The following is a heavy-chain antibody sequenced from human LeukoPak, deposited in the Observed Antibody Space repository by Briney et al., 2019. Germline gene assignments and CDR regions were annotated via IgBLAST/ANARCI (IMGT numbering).Heavy chain of an antibody. Sequence: GGTLRLSCAASGFTFRSHGMNWVRQAPGKGLEWVSGISPSGGITYYTDSVRGRFTISRDNSKNTVSLQMNSLRGEDTAVYYCAKGDDWGRFKDWGQGTLVTVSS. J-gene: IGHJ1*01. CDR2: ISPSGGIT. D-gene: IGHD2-21*02. V-gene: IGHV3-23*01. CDR1: GFTFRSHG. CDR3: AKGDDWGRFKD.